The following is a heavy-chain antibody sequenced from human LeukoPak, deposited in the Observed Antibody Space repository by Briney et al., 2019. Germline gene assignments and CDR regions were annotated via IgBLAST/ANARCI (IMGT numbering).Heavy chain of an antibody. Sequence: GSLRLSCAASGFTFSSYGMHWVRQAPGKGLEWVAVISYDGSNKYYADSVKGRFTISRDNSKNTLYLQMNSLRAEDTAVYYCAKDQAYSGYDFWSGYYKTHYYYGMDVWGQGTTVTVSS. CDR1: GFTFSSYG. CDR3: AKDQAYSGYDFWSGYYKTHYYYGMDV. V-gene: IGHV3-30*18. CDR2: ISYDGSNK. J-gene: IGHJ6*02. D-gene: IGHD3-3*01.